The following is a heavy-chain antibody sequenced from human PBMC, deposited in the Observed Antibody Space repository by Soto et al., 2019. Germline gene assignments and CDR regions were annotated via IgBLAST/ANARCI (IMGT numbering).Heavy chain of an antibody. V-gene: IGHV1-3*01. J-gene: IGHJ4*02. D-gene: IGHD3-16*01. Sequence: QVQLVQSGAEVKKPAASVKVSCKASGYTFTSYAMHWVRQAPGQRLEWMGWINAGNGNTKYSQKFQGRVTITRDTSASTAYMERSSLRSEDTAVYYCARGPGGPDGPGDYSGQGTLVTFAS. CDR1: GYTFTSYA. CDR3: ARGPGGPDGPGDY. CDR2: INAGNGNT.